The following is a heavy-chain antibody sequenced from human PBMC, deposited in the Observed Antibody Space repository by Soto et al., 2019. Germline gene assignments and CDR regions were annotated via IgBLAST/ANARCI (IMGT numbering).Heavy chain of an antibody. J-gene: IGHJ5*02. CDR1: GFSFSSYS. V-gene: IGHV3-48*01. D-gene: IGHD1-1*01. Sequence: PGGSLRLSCAASGFSFSSYSMNWVRQAPGKGLEWVSYISSSSSTIYYADSVKGRFTISRDNAKNSLYLQMNNLRAEDTAVYYCARDPLAWGQGTLVTVSS. CDR3: ARDPLA. CDR2: ISSSSSTI.